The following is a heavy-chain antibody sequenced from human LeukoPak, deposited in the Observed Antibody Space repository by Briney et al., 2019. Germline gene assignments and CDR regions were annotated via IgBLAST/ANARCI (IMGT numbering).Heavy chain of an antibody. CDR3: ARDSLGDYVWGSYRHDFDY. CDR1: GYTFTSYG. Sequence: GASVKVSCKASGYTFTSYGISWVRQAPGQGLEWMGWISAYNGNTNYAQKLQGRVTMTTDTSTGTAYMELRSLRSDDTAVYYCARDSLGDYVWGSYRHDFDYWGQGTLVTVSS. V-gene: IGHV1-18*01. CDR2: ISAYNGNT. J-gene: IGHJ4*02. D-gene: IGHD3-16*02.